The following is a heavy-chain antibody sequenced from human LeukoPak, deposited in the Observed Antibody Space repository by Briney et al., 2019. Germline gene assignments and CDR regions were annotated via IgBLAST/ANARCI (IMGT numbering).Heavy chain of an antibody. D-gene: IGHD2-8*02. J-gene: IGHJ4*02. CDR1: GFTVRTNY. V-gene: IGHV3-53*01. CDR3: ALDCCTGSRFDH. CDR2: IYSGGAT. Sequence: PGGSLRLSCAASGFTVRTNYMGWVRQAPGKGLEWVSVIYSGGATYYADSVKGRFTISRDNSKNTLYLQMNSLTVEDTAVYYCALDCCTGSRFDHWGQGTLVTVSS.